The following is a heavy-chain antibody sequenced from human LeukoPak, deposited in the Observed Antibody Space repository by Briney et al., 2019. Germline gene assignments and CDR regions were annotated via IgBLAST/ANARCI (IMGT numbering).Heavy chain of an antibody. CDR1: GFTFSSHW. CDR3: ARGPQLKTGSYYVAN. Sequence: GGSLRLSCAASGFTFSSHWMSWVRQAPGKGLEWVANIKQDGSEKYYVDSVKGRFTISRDNAKNSLYLQMNSLRAEDTAVYYCARGPQLKTGSYYVANWGQGTLVTVSS. J-gene: IGHJ4*02. D-gene: IGHD3-10*01. V-gene: IGHV3-7*01. CDR2: IKQDGSEK.